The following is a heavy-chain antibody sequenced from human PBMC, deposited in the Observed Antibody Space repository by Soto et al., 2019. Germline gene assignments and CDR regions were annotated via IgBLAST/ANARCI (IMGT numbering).Heavy chain of an antibody. CDR3: ARDQHSSGWSRAFDI. CDR2: ISSSSSYI. D-gene: IGHD6-19*01. CDR1: GFTFSSYS. V-gene: IGHV3-21*01. Sequence: EVQLVESGGGLVQPGGSLRLSCAASGFTFSSYSMNWVRQAPGKGLEWVSSISSSSSYIYYADSVKGRFTISRDNAKNSLYLQMNSLRAEDTAVYYCARDQHSSGWSRAFDIWGQGTMVTVSS. J-gene: IGHJ3*02.